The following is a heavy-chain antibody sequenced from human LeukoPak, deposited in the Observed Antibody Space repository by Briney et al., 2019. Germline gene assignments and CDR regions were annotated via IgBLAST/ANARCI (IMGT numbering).Heavy chain of an antibody. J-gene: IGHJ4*02. D-gene: IGHD3-22*01. CDR3: ARGRLVYDSTGYHY. CDR2: IYTSGST. V-gene: IGHV4-4*07. Sequence: PSETLSLTCTVSGGSISSYYWSWIRQPAGKGLEWIGRIYTSGSTNYNPSLKSRVTMSVDTSKNQFSLKLSSVTAADTAVYYCARGRLVYDSTGYHYWGQGTLVTVSS. CDR1: GGSISSYY.